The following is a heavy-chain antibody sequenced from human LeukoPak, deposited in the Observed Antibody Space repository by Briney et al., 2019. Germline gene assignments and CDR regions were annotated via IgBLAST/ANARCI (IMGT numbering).Heavy chain of an antibody. CDR2: IIPIFGTA. V-gene: IGHV1-69*05. J-gene: IGHJ4*02. CDR3: ARDSFGNGDYGPFDY. CDR1: GGTFSSYA. Sequence: SVKVSCKASGGTFSSYAISWVRQAPGQGLEWMGRIIPIFGTANYAQKFQGRVTITTDESTSTAYMELSSLRSEDTAVYYCARDSFGNGDYGPFDYWGRGTLVTVSS. D-gene: IGHD4-17*01.